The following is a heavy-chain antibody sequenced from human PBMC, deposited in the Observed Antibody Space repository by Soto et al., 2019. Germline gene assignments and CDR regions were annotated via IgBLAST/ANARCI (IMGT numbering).Heavy chain of an antibody. CDR1: GGTFSKYA. CDR2: ITPFFGTA. D-gene: IGHD6-19*01. V-gene: IGHV1-69*12. Sequence: QVQLVQSGAEVKKPGSSVKVSCKASGGTFSKYAISWVRQAPGQGLEWMGGITPFFGTANYAQKFQGRVTSTAAESMCTADMELSRLRSEDTAVYYCAQTLGLAVAGPGRFDLWGRGTLVTVSS. J-gene: IGHJ2*01. CDR3: AQTLGLAVAGPGRFDL.